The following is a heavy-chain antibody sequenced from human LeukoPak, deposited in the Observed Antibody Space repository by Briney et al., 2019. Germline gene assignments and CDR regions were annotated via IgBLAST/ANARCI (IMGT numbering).Heavy chain of an antibody. CDR3: ASSRCSGGSCYSGLDY. Sequence: ASVKVSCKASGYTFTSYDINWVRQATGQGLEWMGWMNPNSGNTGYAQKFQGRVNMTRNTSISTAYMELSSLRSEDTAVYYCASSRCSGGSCYSGLDYWGQGTLVTASS. V-gene: IGHV1-8*01. J-gene: IGHJ4*02. CDR1: GYTFTSYD. CDR2: MNPNSGNT. D-gene: IGHD2-15*01.